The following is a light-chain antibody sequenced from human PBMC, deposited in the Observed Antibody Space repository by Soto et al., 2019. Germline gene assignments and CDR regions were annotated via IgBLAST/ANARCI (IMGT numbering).Light chain of an antibody. CDR1: SSDVGASDY. V-gene: IGLV2-23*01. CDR2: EGS. CDR3: CSYAGSSTWV. Sequence: STLTQPASVSESPGQSITISCTGTSSDVGASDYVSWYQQHPGKAPQLIIYEGSKRPSGVSNRFSGSKSGNTASLTISGLQAEDEADYYCCSYAGSSTWVFGTGTKLTVL. J-gene: IGLJ1*01.